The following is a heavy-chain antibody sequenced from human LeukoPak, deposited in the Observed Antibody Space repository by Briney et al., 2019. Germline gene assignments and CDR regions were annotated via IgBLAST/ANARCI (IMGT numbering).Heavy chain of an antibody. CDR2: ISYDGSNK. V-gene: IGHV3-30*19. Sequence: GKSLRLSCAASGFTFSGFGMHWVRQAPGKGLEWVAVISYDGSNKDYADSVKGRFTISRDNSKNTLYLQMNSLRAEDSAVYYCARDIRPFTVVTVNGAFDIWGQGTMVTVSS. J-gene: IGHJ3*02. D-gene: IGHD4-23*01. CDR1: GFTFSGFG. CDR3: ARDIRPFTVVTVNGAFDI.